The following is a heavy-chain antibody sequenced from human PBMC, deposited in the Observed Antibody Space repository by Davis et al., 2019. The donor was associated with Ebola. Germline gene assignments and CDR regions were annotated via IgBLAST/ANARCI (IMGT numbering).Heavy chain of an antibody. CDR3: VRPGSGSYAPDFDY. CDR2: LSAHGEST. V-gene: IGHV3-43*02. Sequence: GGSLRLSCAASGFNFGDYAMHWVRQAPGKGLEWVSLLSAHGESTYYADSVKGRFTISRDNINKSLYLQMNSLRTEDTAFYYCVRPGSGSYAPDFDYWGQGILVTVSS. CDR1: GFNFGDYA. D-gene: IGHD3-10*01. J-gene: IGHJ4*02.